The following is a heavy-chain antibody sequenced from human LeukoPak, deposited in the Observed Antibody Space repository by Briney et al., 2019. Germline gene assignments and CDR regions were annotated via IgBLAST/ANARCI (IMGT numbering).Heavy chain of an antibody. J-gene: IGHJ4*02. Sequence: SETLSLTCTVSGVSISSSNSYWGWIRQPPGKGLEWIGSIYYSGNTYYNASLKSQVSISIDTSKNQFSLKLTSVTAADTAVYYCARRAYSAAYWKHFDYWGQGTLVTVSS. CDR3: ARRAYSAAYWKHFDY. CDR2: IYYSGNT. V-gene: IGHV4-39*01. D-gene: IGHD1-1*01. CDR1: GVSISSSNSY.